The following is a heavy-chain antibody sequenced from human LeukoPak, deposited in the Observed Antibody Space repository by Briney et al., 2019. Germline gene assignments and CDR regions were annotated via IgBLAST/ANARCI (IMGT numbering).Heavy chain of an antibody. J-gene: IGHJ5*02. CDR1: GGTFSSYA. Sequence: SVKVSCKASGGTFSSYAISWVRQAPGQGLEWMGGIIPIFGTANYAQKFQGRVTITADESTSTAYMELSSLRSEDTAVYYCARDNFDWLPTNWFDPWGQGTLVTVSS. D-gene: IGHD3-9*01. CDR2: IIPIFGTA. V-gene: IGHV1-69*13. CDR3: ARDNFDWLPTNWFDP.